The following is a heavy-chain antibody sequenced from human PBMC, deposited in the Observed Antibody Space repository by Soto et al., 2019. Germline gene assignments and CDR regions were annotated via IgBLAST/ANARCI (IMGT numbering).Heavy chain of an antibody. Sequence: PGGSLRLSCAASGFTFSSYSMSWVRQAPGKGLEWVSYISSISNTIYYADSVKGRFTISRDNAKNSLYLHMNSLSVEDTAVYYCARDRGCSGGICYRDLGYWGQGTLVTVSS. CDR3: ARDRGCSGGICYRDLGY. D-gene: IGHD2-15*01. V-gene: IGHV3-48*01. J-gene: IGHJ4*02. CDR1: GFTFSSYS. CDR2: ISSISNTI.